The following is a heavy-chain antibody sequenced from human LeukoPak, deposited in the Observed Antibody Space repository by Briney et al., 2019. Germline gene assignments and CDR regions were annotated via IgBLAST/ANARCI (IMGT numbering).Heavy chain of an antibody. Sequence: GGSLRLSCAASGFTFSSYGMHWVRQAPGKGLEWVAFIRYDGSNKYYADSVKGRFTISRDNAKNSLYLQMNSLRAEDTAVYYCARGAAFDIWGQGTMVTVSS. CDR1: GFTFSSYG. J-gene: IGHJ3*02. V-gene: IGHV3-30*02. CDR3: ARGAAFDI. CDR2: IRYDGSNK.